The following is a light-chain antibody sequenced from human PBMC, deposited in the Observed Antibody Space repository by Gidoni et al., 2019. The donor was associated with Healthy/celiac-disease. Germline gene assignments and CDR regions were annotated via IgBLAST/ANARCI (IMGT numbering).Light chain of an antibody. V-gene: IGKV1-9*01. CDR1: QGISSS. CDR2: AES. Sequence: IQLTKSPYFLSASVGDRVTITCRGSQGISSSLAWYQQKPGKVPKLLIYAESTLQSGVPSRFSGSGSGTEFTLTISSLQPEDFATYYCQQRNSYPRTFGQGTRLEIK. J-gene: IGKJ5*01. CDR3: QQRNSYPRT.